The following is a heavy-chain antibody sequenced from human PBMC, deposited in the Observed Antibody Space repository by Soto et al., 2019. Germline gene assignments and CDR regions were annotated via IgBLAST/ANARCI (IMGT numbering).Heavy chain of an antibody. CDR2: ISAYNGTT. J-gene: IGHJ4*02. CDR1: GYSFTRYY. Sequence: QVQLVQSGAEVKKPGASVKVSCKASGYSFTRYYINWVRQAPGQGLEWMGWISAYNGTTHYEEKLQGRVTLTTDTSTSTAYMELSSLRSDDTDVYFCARGGQWDFLSDYWGQGTLVTVSS. V-gene: IGHV1-18*01. CDR3: ARGGQWDFLSDY. D-gene: IGHD1-26*01.